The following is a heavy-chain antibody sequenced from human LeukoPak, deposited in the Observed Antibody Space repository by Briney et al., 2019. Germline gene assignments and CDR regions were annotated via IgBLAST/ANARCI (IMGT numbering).Heavy chain of an antibody. J-gene: IGHJ4*02. CDR1: GFTFSSYW. Sequence: PGGSLRLSCAASGFTFSSYWMSWVRQAPAKGLEWVANIKQDGSEKYYVDSVKGRFTISRDNAKNSLYLQMNSLRAEDTAVYYCERANLGRGWYGGLDYWGQGTLVTVSS. CDR2: IKQDGSEK. V-gene: IGHV3-7*01. D-gene: IGHD6-19*01. CDR3: ERANLGRGWYGGLDY.